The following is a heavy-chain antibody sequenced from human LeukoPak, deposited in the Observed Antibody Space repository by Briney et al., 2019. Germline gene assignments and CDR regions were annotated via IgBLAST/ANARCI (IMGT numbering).Heavy chain of an antibody. V-gene: IGHV1-2*02. J-gene: IGHJ4*02. CDR2: INPNTGGT. D-gene: IGHD3-22*01. CDR3: ARAPIIVVVFPPRLDF. CDR1: GYTFTCYY. Sequence: ASVKVSCKTSGYTFTCYYMHWVRQAPGQGLEWMGWINPNTGGTNYAQKFQGRVTMTSYTSISTAYMELSSLRSDDTAVYYCARAPIIVVVFPPRLDFWGQGTLVTVSS.